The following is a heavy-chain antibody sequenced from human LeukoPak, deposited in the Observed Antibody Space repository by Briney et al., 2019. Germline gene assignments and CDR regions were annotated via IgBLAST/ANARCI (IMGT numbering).Heavy chain of an antibody. CDR3: ARSVWYLPQGTFDY. V-gene: IGHV1-2*04. D-gene: IGHD3-16*01. CDR1: GYTFTGYY. J-gene: IGHJ4*02. CDR2: INPNSGGT. Sequence: GASVKVSCKASGYTFTGYYMHWVRQAPGQGLEWMGWINPNSGGTNYAQKFQGWVTMTRDTSISTAYMELSRLRSDDTAVYYCARSVWYLPQGTFDYWGQGTLVTVSS.